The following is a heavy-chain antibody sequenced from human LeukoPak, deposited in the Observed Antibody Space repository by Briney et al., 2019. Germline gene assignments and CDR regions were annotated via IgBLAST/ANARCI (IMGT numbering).Heavy chain of an antibody. CDR1: GGSISSYY. Sequence: SETLSLTCTVSGGSISSYYWSWIRQPAGKGLEWIGRIYTSGSTNYNPSLKSRVTMSVDTSKNQFSLKLSSVTAADTAVYYCARVRYYDSSGLLGGDAFDIWGQGTMVTVSS. J-gene: IGHJ3*02. D-gene: IGHD3-22*01. V-gene: IGHV4-4*07. CDR2: IYTSGST. CDR3: ARVRYYDSSGLLGGDAFDI.